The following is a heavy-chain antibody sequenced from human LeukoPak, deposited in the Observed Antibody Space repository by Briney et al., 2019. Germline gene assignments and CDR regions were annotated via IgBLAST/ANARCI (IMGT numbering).Heavy chain of an antibody. CDR1: GFTFSSYW. CDR3: ARDSWSPFDP. V-gene: IGHV3-74*01. Sequence: PGGSLRLSCAASGFTFSSYWMHWVRQAPGKGLVWVSRINGDGSTTNYAVSVKGRFTISRDNAKNTLYLQMNSLRAEDTAVYYCARDSWSPFDPWGQGTLVTVSS. D-gene: IGHD3-3*01. CDR2: INGDGSTT. J-gene: IGHJ5*02.